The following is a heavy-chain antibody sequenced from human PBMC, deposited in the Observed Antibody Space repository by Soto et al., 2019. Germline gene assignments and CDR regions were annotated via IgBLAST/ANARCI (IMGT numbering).Heavy chain of an antibody. CDR3: ARHYELTNAFDI. J-gene: IGHJ3*02. V-gene: IGHV1-69*13. Sequence: ASVKVSCKASGGTFSSYAISWVRQAPGQGLEWMGGIIPIFGTANYAQKFQGRVTITADESTSTAYMELSSLRSEDTAVYYCARHYELTNAFDIWGQGTMVTVSS. D-gene: IGHD3-3*01. CDR2: IIPIFGTA. CDR1: GGTFSSYA.